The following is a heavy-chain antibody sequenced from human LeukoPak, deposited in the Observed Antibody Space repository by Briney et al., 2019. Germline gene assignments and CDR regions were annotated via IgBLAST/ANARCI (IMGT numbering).Heavy chain of an antibody. D-gene: IGHD4-17*01. CDR1: GGSISSSSYY. Sequence: SETLSLTCTVSGGSISSSSYYWGWIRQPPGKGLEWIGSIYYSGSTYYNPSLKSRVTISVDTSKNQFSLKLSSVTAADTAVYYCARGRAYGDYVLDYWGQGTLVTVSS. J-gene: IGHJ4*02. CDR3: ARGRAYGDYVLDY. V-gene: IGHV4-39*01. CDR2: IYYSGST.